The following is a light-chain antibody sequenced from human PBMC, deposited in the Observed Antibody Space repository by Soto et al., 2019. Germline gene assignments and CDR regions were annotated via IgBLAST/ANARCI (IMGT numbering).Light chain of an antibody. Sequence: QSVLTQPRSVSGSPGQSVTISCTGTSSDVGGYNYVSWYQQHPGKAPKLMIYEVTNRPSGVSSRFSGSKSGDTASLTISGLQAEDEADYYCSSYTRSSRPVFGVGTKLTVL. CDR2: EVT. CDR3: SSYTRSSRPV. V-gene: IGLV2-14*01. CDR1: SSDVGGYNY. J-gene: IGLJ3*02.